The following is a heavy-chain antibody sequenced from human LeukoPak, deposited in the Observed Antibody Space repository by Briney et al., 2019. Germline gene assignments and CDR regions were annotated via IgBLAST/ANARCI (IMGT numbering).Heavy chain of an antibody. Sequence: GGSLRLSCTASGFTFSSFGMHWVRQAPGKGLEWVAFVRYDGSNKYYADSVKGRFTISRDNSEKKVYLQMNSLRAEDTAVYYCAKGGSSSFYSDYWGQGTLVTVSS. V-gene: IGHV3-30*02. CDR3: AKGGSSSFYSDY. CDR1: GFTFSSFG. D-gene: IGHD6-6*01. J-gene: IGHJ4*02. CDR2: VRYDGSNK.